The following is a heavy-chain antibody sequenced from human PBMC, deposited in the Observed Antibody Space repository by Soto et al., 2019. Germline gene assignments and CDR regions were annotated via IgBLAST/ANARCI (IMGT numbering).Heavy chain of an antibody. CDR3: AHSPLRVPVFDP. Sequence: QITLKESGPTLVKPTQTLTLTCTFSGFSLSTSGVGVGWIRQPPGKALEWLALIYWNDDKRYSPSLKRRLTITKDTSKNQVVLTITNMDPVDTATYYCAHSPLRVPVFDPWGQGTLVTVFS. J-gene: IGHJ5*02. D-gene: IGHD2-15*01. V-gene: IGHV2-5*01. CDR2: IYWNDDK. CDR1: GFSLSTSGVG.